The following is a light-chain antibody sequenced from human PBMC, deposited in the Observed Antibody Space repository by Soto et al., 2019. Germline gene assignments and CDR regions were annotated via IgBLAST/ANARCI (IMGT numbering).Light chain of an antibody. V-gene: IGKV1-5*03. Sequence: DIPMTQSPSTLSASVGDGITITCRASKSISSWLAWYQQKPGKAPKLLIYKASSLESGVPSRFSGSGSGTEFTLTISSLQPDDFATYYCQQYNTYSPWTFGQGTKVEIK. CDR3: QQYNTYSPWT. CDR2: KAS. J-gene: IGKJ1*01. CDR1: KSISSW.